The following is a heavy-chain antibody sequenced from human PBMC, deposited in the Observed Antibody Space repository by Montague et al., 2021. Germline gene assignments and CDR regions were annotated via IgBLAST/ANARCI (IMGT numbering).Heavy chain of an antibody. D-gene: IGHD2-21*02. CDR1: GASINSSPYY. CDR2: IYYSANT. CDR3: ARVDCDGDCYTFDP. J-gene: IGHJ5*02. Sequence: SETLSLTCTVSGASINSSPYYWGWIRQPPGKGLEWIGSIYYSANTYYNPSLKSRLPISVDTTKNQFSLRLKSVTAADTAVYHCARVDCDGDCYTFDPWGQGTLVTVSS. V-gene: IGHV4-39*01.